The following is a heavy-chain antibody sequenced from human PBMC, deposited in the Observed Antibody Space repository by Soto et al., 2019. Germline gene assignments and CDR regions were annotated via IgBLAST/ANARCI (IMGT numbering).Heavy chain of an antibody. V-gene: IGHV4-61*01. CDR1: GGSVSSGNYY. Sequence: QVQLQESGPGLVKPSETLSLTCTVSGGSVSSGNYYWSWIRQPPGKGLEWIGYVFYIGTPTYNPSLTSPVTISLDSSKNRFSLTLSSVTAADTAVYYCARDYAFATSGSYYDYWGQGTLVTVSS. J-gene: IGHJ4*02. D-gene: IGHD3-22*01. CDR2: VFYIGTP. CDR3: ARDYAFATSGSYYDY.